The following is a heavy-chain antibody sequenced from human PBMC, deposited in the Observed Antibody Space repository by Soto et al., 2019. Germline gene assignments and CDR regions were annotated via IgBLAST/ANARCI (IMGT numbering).Heavy chain of an antibody. V-gene: IGHV1-69*02. J-gene: IGHJ6*03. CDR2: IIPNIGIT. CDR1: GGTFSSYT. CDR3: ARLYNYYYYMDV. Sequence: SVKVSCKASGGTFSSYTISWVRQAPGQGLEWMGRIIPNIGITGYAQKFQGRVTITGNTSISTAYMELSSLRSEDTAVYYCARLYNYYYYMDVWGKGTTVTVSS.